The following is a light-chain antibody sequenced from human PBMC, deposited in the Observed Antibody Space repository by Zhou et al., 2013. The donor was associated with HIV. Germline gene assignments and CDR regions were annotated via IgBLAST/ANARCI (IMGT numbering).Light chain of an antibody. CDR3: QHRSNWPRVT. V-gene: IGKV3-11*01. J-gene: IGKJ4*01. CDR1: QSVSNY. Sequence: EIVLTQSPATLSLSPGERATLSCRASQSVSNYLAWYQQKPGQAPRLLIYDASNRATGIPARFSGSGSGTDFTLTISSLEPEDFAVYFCQHRSNWPRVTFGGGTKVEIK. CDR2: DAS.